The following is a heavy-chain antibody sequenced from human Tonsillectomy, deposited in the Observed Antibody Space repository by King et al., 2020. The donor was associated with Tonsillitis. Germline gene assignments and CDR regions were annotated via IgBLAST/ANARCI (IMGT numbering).Heavy chain of an antibody. CDR1: GGSMSSYY. Sequence: VQLQESGPGLVEPSETLSLTCSVSGGSMSSYYWSWIRQPPGKGLEWIGYIYYSGSTNYNPSLKSRVTMSVDTSQSQFSLKLSSVTAADTAVYYCARVTIFGGDPYYYYMDVWGKGTTVIVSS. V-gene: IGHV4-59*01. D-gene: IGHD3-3*01. CDR2: IYYSGST. J-gene: IGHJ6*03. CDR3: ARVTIFGGDPYYYYMDV.